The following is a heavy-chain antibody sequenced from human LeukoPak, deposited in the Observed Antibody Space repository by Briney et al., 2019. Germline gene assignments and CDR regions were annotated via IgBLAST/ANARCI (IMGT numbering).Heavy chain of an antibody. J-gene: IGHJ4*02. Sequence: GGSLRLSCAASGFIFSRYWMYWVRQVPGKGLVWVSRISSDGSDASYADSVEGRFAISRDSARNTLYLQMNSLRAEDTAVYYCARSRDNVLDYWGQGTLVPVSS. CDR2: ISSDGSDA. CDR3: ARSRDNVLDY. CDR1: GFIFSRYW. V-gene: IGHV3-74*01. D-gene: IGHD1-1*01.